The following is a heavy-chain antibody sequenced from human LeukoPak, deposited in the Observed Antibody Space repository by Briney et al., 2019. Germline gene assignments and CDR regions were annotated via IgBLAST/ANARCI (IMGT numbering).Heavy chain of an antibody. D-gene: IGHD1-26*01. Sequence: GGSLRLSCAASGFTFSSYWMNWARQAPGKGLEWVSVISGGGGRTYYADSVKGRFTISRDNSKNTLYLQMNSLRAEDTAVYYCAKLPVIVGATTSNAFDIWGQGTMVTVSS. CDR3: AKLPVIVGATTSNAFDI. J-gene: IGHJ3*02. V-gene: IGHV3-23*01. CDR2: ISGGGGRT. CDR1: GFTFSSYW.